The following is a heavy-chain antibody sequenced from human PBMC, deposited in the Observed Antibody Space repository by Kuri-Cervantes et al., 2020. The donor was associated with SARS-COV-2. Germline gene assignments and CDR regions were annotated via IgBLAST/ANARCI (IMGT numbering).Heavy chain of an antibody. Sequence: ASVKVSCKASGYTFTGYYMHWVRQAPGQGLEWIGIINPSGSGTRYPQRFQDRISMTRDTSTSTVYMELSSLTSEDTAVYYCVVGFFSSRKWDYWGQGTLVTVSS. CDR2: INPSGSGT. D-gene: IGHD2-15*01. J-gene: IGHJ4*02. CDR3: VVGFFSSRKWDY. V-gene: IGHV1-46*01. CDR1: GYTFTGYY.